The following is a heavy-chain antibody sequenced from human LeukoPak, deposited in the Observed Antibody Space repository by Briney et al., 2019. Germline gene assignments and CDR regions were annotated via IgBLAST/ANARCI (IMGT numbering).Heavy chain of an antibody. V-gene: IGHV4-61*02. J-gene: IGHJ3*02. Sequence: SETLSLTGTVSGGSISSGSYDWSWIRQPAGKGLAWIGRIYTSGSTNYNPSLKSRVTISVDTSKNQFSLKLSSVTAADTAVYYCARAGGLRYFDWFLSTPDAFDIWGQGTMVTVSS. CDR1: GGSISSGSYD. CDR2: IYTSGST. CDR3: ARAGGLRYFDWFLSTPDAFDI. D-gene: IGHD3-9*01.